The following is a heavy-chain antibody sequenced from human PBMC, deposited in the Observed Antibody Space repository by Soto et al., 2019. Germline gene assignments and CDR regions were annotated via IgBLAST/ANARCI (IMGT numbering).Heavy chain of an antibody. V-gene: IGHV3-23*01. CDR2: ISGSGGST. CDR3: AKENGYSSSWFEFDY. J-gene: IGHJ4*02. D-gene: IGHD6-13*01. CDR1: GFTFSSYD. Sequence: GGSLRLSCAASGFTFSSYDIHWVRQAPGKGLEWVSAISGSGGSTYYADPVKGRFTISRDNSKNTLYLQMNSLRAEDTAVYYCAKENGYSSSWFEFDYWGQGTLVTVSS.